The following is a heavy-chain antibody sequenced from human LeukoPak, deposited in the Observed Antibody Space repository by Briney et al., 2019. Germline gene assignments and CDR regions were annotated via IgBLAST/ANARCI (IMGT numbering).Heavy chain of an antibody. Sequence: GGSLRLSCAASGFTFSSYAMSWVRQAPGKGLEWVSIIYSGGSTYYVDSVKGRFTISRDNSKNTLYLQMSSLRAEDTAVYYCARDRSYPSAFDIWGQGTMVTVSS. CDR3: ARDRSYPSAFDI. CDR2: IYSGGST. CDR1: GFTFSSYA. J-gene: IGHJ3*02. D-gene: IGHD1-26*01. V-gene: IGHV3-23*03.